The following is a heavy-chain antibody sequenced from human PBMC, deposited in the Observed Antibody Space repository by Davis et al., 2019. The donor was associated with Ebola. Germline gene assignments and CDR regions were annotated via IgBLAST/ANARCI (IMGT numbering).Heavy chain of an antibody. CDR1: GVSISSYY. V-gene: IGHV4-59*01. D-gene: IGHD3-3*01. CDR2: IYFGGSA. J-gene: IGHJ4*02. Sequence: PSETLSLTCVVSGVSISSYYWRWVRQSPGKGLEWIGYIYFGGSASYSPSLGNRATISIDTSKNQVSLKMTSVTPADTAVYYCANDDYWGQGTLVTVSP. CDR3: ANDDY.